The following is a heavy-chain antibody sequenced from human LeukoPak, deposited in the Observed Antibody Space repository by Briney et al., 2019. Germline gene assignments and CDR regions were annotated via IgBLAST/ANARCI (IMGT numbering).Heavy chain of an antibody. J-gene: IGHJ6*03. D-gene: IGHD6-19*01. CDR3: ARVGYSSGWYKDYYYYMDV. Sequence: PGGSLRLSCAASGFTFDDYGMRWVRQAPGKGLEWVSGINWNGGSTGYADSVKGRFTISRDNAKNSLYLQMNSLRAEDTALYYCARVGYSSGWYKDYYYYMDVWGKGTTVTVSS. V-gene: IGHV3-20*04. CDR2: INWNGGST. CDR1: GFTFDDYG.